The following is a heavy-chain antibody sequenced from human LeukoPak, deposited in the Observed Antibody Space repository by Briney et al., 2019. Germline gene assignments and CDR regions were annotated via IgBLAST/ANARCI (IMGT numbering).Heavy chain of an antibody. CDR2: IIPIFGTA. CDR3: ARERDCSSTSCPFDY. J-gene: IGHJ4*02. D-gene: IGHD2-2*01. V-gene: IGHV1-69*05. CDR1: GGTFSSYA. Sequence: ASVKVSCKASGGTFSSYAISWVRQAPGQGLEWMGGIIPIFGTANYAQKFQGRVTITTDETTSTAYMELSSLRSEDTAVYYCARERDCSSTSCPFDYWGQGTLVTVSS.